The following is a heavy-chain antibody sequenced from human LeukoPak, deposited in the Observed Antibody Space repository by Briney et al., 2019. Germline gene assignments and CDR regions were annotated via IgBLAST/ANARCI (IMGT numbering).Heavy chain of an antibody. J-gene: IGHJ4*02. D-gene: IGHD6-19*01. CDR2: IYPGDSDT. V-gene: IGHV5-51*01. CDR1: GYSFTSYW. CDR3: ARPAGWDPPAD. Sequence: GESLKISCKSSGYSFTSYWVAWVRQMPGKGLELMGIIYPGDSDTRYSPSFQGQVTISADKSISTAYLQWSSLKASDTAMYYCARPAGWDPPADWGRGTLVTVSS.